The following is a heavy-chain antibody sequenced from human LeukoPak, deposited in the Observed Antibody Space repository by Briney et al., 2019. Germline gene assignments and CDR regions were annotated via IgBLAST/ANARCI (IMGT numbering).Heavy chain of an antibody. CDR3: AKDVRVRGYNWNDVGFDY. D-gene: IGHD1-1*01. J-gene: IGHJ4*02. Sequence: GGSLILSCAASGFTFDDYAMHWVRQAPGKGLEWVSGISWNSGSIGYADSVKGRFTISRDNAKNSLYLQMNSLRDDDTALYYCAKDVRVRGYNWNDVGFDYWGQGTLVTVSS. CDR1: GFTFDDYA. V-gene: IGHV3-9*01. CDR2: ISWNSGSI.